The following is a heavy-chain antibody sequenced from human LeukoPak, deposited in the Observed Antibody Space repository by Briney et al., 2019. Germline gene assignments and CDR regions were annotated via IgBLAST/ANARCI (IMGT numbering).Heavy chain of an antibody. Sequence: GGSLRLSCAASGFIFRNYGMNWVRQAPGKGLEWVSGIYTNGNTRYADSVRGRFTVCRDNSKNTLYLQMHSLRVDDTAVYYCAHLVWEYVGGLDVWGQGTTVTVSS. J-gene: IGHJ6*02. CDR3: AHLVWEYVGGLDV. V-gene: IGHV3-23*05. CDR2: IYTNGNT. CDR1: GFIFRNYG. D-gene: IGHD1-26*01.